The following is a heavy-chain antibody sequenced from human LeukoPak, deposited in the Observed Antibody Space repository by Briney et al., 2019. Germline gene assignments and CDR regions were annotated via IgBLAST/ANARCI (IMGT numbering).Heavy chain of an antibody. J-gene: IGHJ1*01. Sequence: SVEVSCKASGGTFSSYTISWVRQAPGQGLEWMGRIIPILGIANYAQKFQGRVTITADKSTSTAYMELSSLRSEDTAVYYCARDRRGYDILSGYYGAEYFQHWGQGTLVTVSS. V-gene: IGHV1-69*04. CDR2: IIPILGIA. CDR1: GGTFSSYT. CDR3: ARDRRGYDILSGYYGAEYFQH. D-gene: IGHD3-9*01.